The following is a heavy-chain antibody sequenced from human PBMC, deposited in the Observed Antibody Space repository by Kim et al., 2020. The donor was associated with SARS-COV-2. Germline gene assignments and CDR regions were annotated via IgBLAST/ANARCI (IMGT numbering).Heavy chain of an antibody. CDR3: VGWELHLLDAYDI. J-gene: IGHJ3*02. Sequence: GGSLRLSCSASGFTFSSYAMHWVRQAPGKGLEYVSAISSNGGSTYYADTVKGRFTISRDNSKNTLYLQMSSLRAEDTAVYYCVGWELHLLDAYDIWGQEKMVTVSS. V-gene: IGHV3-64D*09. CDR2: ISSNGGST. D-gene: IGHD1-26*01. CDR1: GFTFSSYA.